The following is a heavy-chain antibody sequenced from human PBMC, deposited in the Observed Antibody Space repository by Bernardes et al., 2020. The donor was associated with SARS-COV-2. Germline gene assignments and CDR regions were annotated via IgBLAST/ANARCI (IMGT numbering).Heavy chain of an antibody. CDR1: GFTFSSYW. CDR2: INSDDSST. Sequence: GGSLRLSFAASGFTFSSYWMHCVRQAPGKGLVWVSRINSDDSSTTYADSGKGRFTISRDNAKNTLYLQMNSLRAEDTAVYYCAREGHDYEVDYWGQGSLVTVSS. CDR3: AREGHDYEVDY. D-gene: IGHD4-17*01. V-gene: IGHV3-74*01. J-gene: IGHJ4*02.